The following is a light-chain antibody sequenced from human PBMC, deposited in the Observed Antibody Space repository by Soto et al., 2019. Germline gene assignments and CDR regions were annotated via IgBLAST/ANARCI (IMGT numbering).Light chain of an antibody. J-gene: IGLJ2*01. CDR3: SSYAGSKNLVV. CDR1: SSDVGRYTY. CDR2: EVT. Sequence: QSALTQPPSASGSLGQSVTISCTGTSSDVGRYTYVSWYQQHPGKAPKLIVYEVTKRPSGVPDRFSGSKSGNTASLTVSGLQAEDEADYYCSSYAGSKNLVVFGGGTKLTVL. V-gene: IGLV2-8*01.